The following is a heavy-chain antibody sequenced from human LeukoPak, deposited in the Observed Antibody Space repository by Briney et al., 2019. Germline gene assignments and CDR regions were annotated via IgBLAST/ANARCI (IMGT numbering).Heavy chain of an antibody. Sequence: PGRSLRLSCAASGFTFSSYGMHWVRQAPGKGLEWVAVIWYDGSNKYYADSVKGRFTISRDNSKNTLYLQMNSLRAEDTAVYYCASAHSSSWAYFDYWGPGTLATVSS. CDR1: GFTFSSYG. J-gene: IGHJ4*02. CDR2: IWYDGSNK. CDR3: ASAHSSSWAYFDY. V-gene: IGHV3-33*01. D-gene: IGHD6-13*01.